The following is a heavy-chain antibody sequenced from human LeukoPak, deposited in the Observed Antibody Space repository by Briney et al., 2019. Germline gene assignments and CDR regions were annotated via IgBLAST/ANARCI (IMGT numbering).Heavy chain of an antibody. J-gene: IGHJ4*02. CDR3: STATYSSGYHYFES. V-gene: IGHV3-48*01. D-gene: IGHD5-18*01. CDR1: GFTFSSYS. Sequence: GGSLRLSCAASGFTFSSYSMNWVRQAPGKGLEGVSYISSSSSTIYHADSVKGRFTISRDNAKNSLYLQMNDLRVEDTAVYFCSTATYSSGYHYFESWGQGTLVTVSS. CDR2: ISSSSSTI.